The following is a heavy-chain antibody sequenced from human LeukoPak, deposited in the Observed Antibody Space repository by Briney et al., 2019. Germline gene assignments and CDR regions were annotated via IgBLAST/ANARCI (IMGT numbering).Heavy chain of an antibody. CDR1: GFTFSSYA. CDR2: LSGSGAST. CDR3: AKQKVYCSGGSCYYSDY. D-gene: IGHD2-15*01. J-gene: IGHJ4*02. V-gene: IGHV3-23*01. Sequence: HPGGSLTLSCAASGFTFSSYAMSWVRQAPGKGLEWVSTLSGSGASTSYADSVKGRFTISRDNSKNTLYLQMNSLRAEDTARYYCAKQKVYCSGGSCYYSDYWGQGTLVTVSS.